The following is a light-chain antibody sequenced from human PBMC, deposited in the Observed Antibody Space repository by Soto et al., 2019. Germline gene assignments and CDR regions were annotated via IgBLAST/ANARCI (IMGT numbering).Light chain of an antibody. CDR3: HQYGNSPT. CDR2: GAS. V-gene: IGKV3-20*01. CDR1: QSVSSTY. J-gene: IGKJ1*01. Sequence: EIVLTQSPGTLSLSPGERATLSCRASQSVSSTYLAWYQQKPGRAPRLLISGASSRATGIPDRFSGSGSGTDFTLTISRLEPEDFAVYFCHQYGNSPTFGPGTKVDIK.